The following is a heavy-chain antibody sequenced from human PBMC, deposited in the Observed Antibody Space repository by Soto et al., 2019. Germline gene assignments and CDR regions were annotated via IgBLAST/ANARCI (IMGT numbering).Heavy chain of an antibody. Sequence: PSETLSLTCPFSGFSISSGDYYWSWIRQPPGKGLEWIGYIYYSGSTYYNPSLKSRVTISVDTSKNQFSLKLSSVTAADTAVYYCARDLPNCSGGSCYNYWGQGTLVTVSS. CDR2: IYYSGST. CDR1: GFSISSGDYY. J-gene: IGHJ4*02. D-gene: IGHD2-15*01. V-gene: IGHV4-30-4*01. CDR3: ARDLPNCSGGSCYNY.